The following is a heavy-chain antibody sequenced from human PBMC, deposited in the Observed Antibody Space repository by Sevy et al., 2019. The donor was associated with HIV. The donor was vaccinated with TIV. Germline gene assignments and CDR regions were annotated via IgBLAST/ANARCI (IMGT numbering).Heavy chain of an antibody. D-gene: IGHD3-16*01. Sequence: GGSLRLSCAASGFTFSDYWMHWVRQGPDKGLAWVSRIYIDGRTTNYADSVKGRFTISRDNAKNTLYLQMNSLRAEDTAVYYCTRVRPSPGGIDYHYGMDVWGQGTAVTVSS. J-gene: IGHJ6*02. CDR1: GFTFSDYW. CDR2: IYIDGRTT. CDR3: TRVRPSPGGIDYHYGMDV. V-gene: IGHV3-74*01.